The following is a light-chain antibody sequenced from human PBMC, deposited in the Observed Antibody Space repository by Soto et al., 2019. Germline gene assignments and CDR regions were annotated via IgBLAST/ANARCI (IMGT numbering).Light chain of an antibody. Sequence: EIVMTQSPATLSVSPAERATLSCRASQSVSSNLAWYQKKPGQDPRLLISDASTRATGIPARFSGSGSGTDFNLTITRLQTEDIATYDCQQYDNPFLTGGEGTKGEIK. J-gene: IGKJ4*01. CDR3: QQYDNPFLT. CDR2: DAS. CDR1: QSVSSN. V-gene: IGKV3-15*01.